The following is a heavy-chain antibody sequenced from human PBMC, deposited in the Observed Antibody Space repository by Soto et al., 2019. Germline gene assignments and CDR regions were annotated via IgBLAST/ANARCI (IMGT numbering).Heavy chain of an antibody. CDR2: ISYDGSNK. V-gene: IGHV3-30*18. D-gene: IGHD2-2*01. Sequence: PGGSLRLSCAASGFTFSSYGMHWVRQAPGKGLEWVAVISYDGSNKYYADSVKGRFTISRDNSKNTLYLQMNSLRAEDTAVYYCAKDSADIVVVPAAPLYYFDYWGQGTLVTVSS. CDR3: AKDSADIVVVPAAPLYYFDY. CDR1: GFTFSSYG. J-gene: IGHJ4*02.